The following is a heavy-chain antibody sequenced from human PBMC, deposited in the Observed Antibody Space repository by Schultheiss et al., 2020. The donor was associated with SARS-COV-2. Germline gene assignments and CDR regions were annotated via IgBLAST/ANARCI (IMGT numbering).Heavy chain of an antibody. CDR2: ISSSSSTI. CDR1: GFTFSSYS. D-gene: IGHD6-19*01. V-gene: IGHV3-48*02. CDR3: AKAVAGKGHYLDY. Sequence: GGSLRLSCAASGFTFSSYSMNWVRQAPGKGLEWVSYISSSSSTIYYADSVKGRFTISRDNAKNSLYLQMNSLRDEDTAVYYCAKAVAGKGHYLDYWGQGTLVTVSS. J-gene: IGHJ4*02.